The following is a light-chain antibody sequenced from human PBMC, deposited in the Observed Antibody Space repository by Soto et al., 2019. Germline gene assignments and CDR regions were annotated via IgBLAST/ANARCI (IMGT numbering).Light chain of an antibody. CDR3: QQSYSTPQLT. CDR1: QSISSY. CDR2: AAS. Sequence: DIQMTQSPCSLSASVGDRVTITCRASQSISSYLNWYQQKPGKAPKLLIYAASSLQSGVPSRFSGSGSGTDFTLTISSLQPEDFATYYCQQSYSTPQLTFGGGTKVEIK. J-gene: IGKJ4*01. V-gene: IGKV1-39*01.